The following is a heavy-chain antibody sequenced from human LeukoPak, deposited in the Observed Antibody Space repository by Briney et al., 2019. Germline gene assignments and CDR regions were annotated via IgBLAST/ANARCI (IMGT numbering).Heavy chain of an antibody. Sequence: GGSLRLSCEVSGFTFSTYAMSWVRQAPGKGLEWGSVISGSGGSTYYADSVKGRFTISRDNSKNTLYLQMNSLRAEDTAVYYCAKDGSSSGYPYYMDVWGKGTTVTVSS. CDR2: ISGSGGST. J-gene: IGHJ6*03. D-gene: IGHD5-12*01. CDR3: AKDGSSSGYPYYMDV. CDR1: GFTFSTYA. V-gene: IGHV3-23*01.